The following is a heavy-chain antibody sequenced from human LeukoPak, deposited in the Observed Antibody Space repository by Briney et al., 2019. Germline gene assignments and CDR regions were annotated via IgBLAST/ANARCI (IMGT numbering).Heavy chain of an antibody. V-gene: IGHV4-38-2*02. CDR3: ARSTRDCSSTSCLGDY. Sequence: SETLSLTCTVSGYSITSAYHWGWIRQPPGKGLEWIGEIYHSGSTNYNPSLKSRVTISVDKSKNQFSLKLSSVTAADTAVYYCARSTRDCSSTSCLGDYWGQGTLVTVSS. CDR1: GYSITSAYH. J-gene: IGHJ4*02. D-gene: IGHD2-2*01. CDR2: IYHSGST.